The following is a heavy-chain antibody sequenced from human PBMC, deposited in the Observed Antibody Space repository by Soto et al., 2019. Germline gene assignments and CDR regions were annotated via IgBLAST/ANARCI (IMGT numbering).Heavy chain of an antibody. Sequence: PAKVSSKACRYGFKGISRRWPEQAPGQGLEWVGWINHKNGGINYAQTFQGRVTMTRDTSVNTSYMDLNRLTFDDSAIYYCGRGQSVLYLDIWGQGTQVTGSS. J-gene: IGHJ6*02. V-gene: IGHV1-2*02. CDR1: RYGFKGIS. D-gene: IGHD2-2*02. CDR2: INHKNGGI. CDR3: GRGQSVLYLDI.